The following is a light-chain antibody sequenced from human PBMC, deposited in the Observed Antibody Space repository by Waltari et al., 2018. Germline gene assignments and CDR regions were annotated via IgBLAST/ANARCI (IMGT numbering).Light chain of an antibody. CDR2: WAS. Sequence: DIVMSQSSDSLAVSLGERATINCRSSQSIMYSSNNKNFLAWYQQKPGQSPKLLIYWASTRQSGVPDRFTGSWSGTDFTLTITSVQPEDVAIYYCQQYFITPFTFGPGTKVEIK. J-gene: IGKJ3*01. CDR3: QQYFITPFT. V-gene: IGKV4-1*01. CDR1: QSIMYSSNNKNF.